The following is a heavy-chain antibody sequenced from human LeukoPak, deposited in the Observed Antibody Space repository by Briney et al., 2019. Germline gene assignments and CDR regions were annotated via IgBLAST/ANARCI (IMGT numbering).Heavy chain of an antibody. CDR2: IYTSGST. CDR3: AREREDRIAAAGLWFDP. D-gene: IGHD6-13*01. J-gene: IGHJ5*02. Sequence: SETLSLTCTVSGSSISSGSYYWSWIRQPAGKGLEWIGRIYTSGSTNYNPSLKSRVTISVDTSKNQFSLRLSSVTAADTAVYYCAREREDRIAAAGLWFDPWGQGTLVTVSS. CDR1: GSSISSGSYY. V-gene: IGHV4-61*02.